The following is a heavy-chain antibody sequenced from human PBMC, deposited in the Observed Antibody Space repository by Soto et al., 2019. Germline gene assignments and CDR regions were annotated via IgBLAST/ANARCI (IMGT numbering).Heavy chain of an antibody. Sequence: GGSLRLSCAASGFIFSSYWMHWVRQAPGKGLVWVSRINRDGSSTDYADSVKGRFTISRDNAKNTLYLQMNSLRAEDTAVYYCAKDQDSSSWFRFDPWGQGTLVTVSS. CDR1: GFIFSSYW. V-gene: IGHV3-74*01. J-gene: IGHJ5*02. CDR3: AKDQDSSSWFRFDP. CDR2: INRDGSST. D-gene: IGHD6-13*01.